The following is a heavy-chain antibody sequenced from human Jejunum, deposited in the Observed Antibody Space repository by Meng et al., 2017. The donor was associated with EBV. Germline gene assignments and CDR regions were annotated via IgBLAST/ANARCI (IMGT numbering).Heavy chain of an antibody. CDR3: AKDRNYYIDY. V-gene: IGHV3-74*01. Sequence: GEVVESGGGLSEPGGSLSIFCAASGFTFRGFWMYWVRQVPGKGLVWISRINGDGSRTTYADSVKDRFTISRDNAKNTLYLQMNSLRAEDTAVYYCAKDRNYYIDYWGQGTLVTVSS. J-gene: IGHJ4*02. CDR1: GFTFRGFW. CDR2: INGDGSRT.